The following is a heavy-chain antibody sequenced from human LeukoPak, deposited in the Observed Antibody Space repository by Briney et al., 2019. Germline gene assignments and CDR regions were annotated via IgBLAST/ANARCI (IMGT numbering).Heavy chain of an antibody. CDR2: FDPEDGET. Sequence: ASVKVSCKVSGYTLTELSMHWVRQAPGKGLEWMGGFDPEDGETIYAQKLQGRVTMTTDTSTSTAYMELRSLRSDDTAVYYCARSFEYSSLFDYWGQGTLVTVSS. D-gene: IGHD6-6*01. CDR3: ARSFEYSSLFDY. CDR1: GYTLTELS. V-gene: IGHV1-24*01. J-gene: IGHJ4*02.